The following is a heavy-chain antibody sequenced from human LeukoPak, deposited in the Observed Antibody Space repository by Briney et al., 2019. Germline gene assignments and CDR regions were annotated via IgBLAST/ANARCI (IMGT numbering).Heavy chain of an antibody. V-gene: IGHV4-59*01. J-gene: IGHJ4*02. CDR3: ARDSSTVTTRHFDY. D-gene: IGHD4-17*01. Sequence: SETLSLTCTVSGGSINNYYWTWIRQPPGKGLECIGYVYYTGSTYYNPSLKSRVTISVDSSKNQFSLMLNSVTAADTAVYYCARDSSTVTTRHFDYWGQGTLVTVSS. CDR1: GGSINNYY. CDR2: VYYTGST.